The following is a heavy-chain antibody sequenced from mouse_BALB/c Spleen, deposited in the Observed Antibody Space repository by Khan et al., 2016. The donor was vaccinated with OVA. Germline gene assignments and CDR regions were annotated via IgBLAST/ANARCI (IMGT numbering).Heavy chain of an antibody. CDR3: ATQGSNYTWVAY. D-gene: IGHD1-1*01. J-gene: IGHJ3*01. V-gene: IGHV1S136*01. CDR1: GYTFTSYV. CDR2: IYPFNDDS. Sequence: VQLQQSGPELLKPGASVKMSCKASGYTFTSYVMHWVKQKPGQGLEWLGYIYPFNDDSKYSEKFKGKATMTSDTSSNTAYMELSSLTSEDSAVYYWATQGSNYTWVAYWGQGTLVTVSA.